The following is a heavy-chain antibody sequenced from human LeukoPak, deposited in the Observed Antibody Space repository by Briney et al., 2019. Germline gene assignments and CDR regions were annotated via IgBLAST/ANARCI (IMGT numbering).Heavy chain of an antibody. CDR1: GFTFSTYA. CDR3: AKDVTVVTPRDLFDY. Sequence: GGSLTLPCVASGFTFSTYAMTWVRQAPGKGLEWVSAISGRGGSTYYADSVKGRLTISRDNSKNTVYLQMNSLRAEDTAVYYCAKDVTVVTPRDLFDYWGQGTLVTVSS. J-gene: IGHJ4*02. V-gene: IGHV3-23*01. D-gene: IGHD4-23*01. CDR2: ISGRGGST.